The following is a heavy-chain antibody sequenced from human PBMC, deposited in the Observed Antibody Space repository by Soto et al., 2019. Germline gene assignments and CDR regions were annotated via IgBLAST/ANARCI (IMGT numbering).Heavy chain of an antibody. CDR3: ARHRGPAPVY. CDR2: LFYGGTT. V-gene: IGHV4-39*01. Sequence: SSETLSLTCTVSGGSISGYYWTWIRQPPGKGLEWVGSLFYGGTTDYNPSLKSRLTMSLDTSKNHFSLKLRSVTAADTAVYYCARHRGPAPVYWGQGTLVTVS. D-gene: IGHD3-10*01. J-gene: IGHJ4*02. CDR1: GGSISGYY.